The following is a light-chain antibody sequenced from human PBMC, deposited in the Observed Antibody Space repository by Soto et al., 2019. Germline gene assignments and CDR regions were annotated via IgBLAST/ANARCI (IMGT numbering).Light chain of an antibody. Sequence: QSVLTQPPSVSGAPGQRVTISCTGSSSNIGAGYDVHWYQQLPGTDPKLLIYGNSNRPSGVPDRFSGSKSGTSASLAITGLQAEDEADYYCQSYPSTLTDVFGTGTKLTVL. CDR1: SSNIGAGYD. CDR3: QSYPSTLTDV. J-gene: IGLJ1*01. V-gene: IGLV1-40*01. CDR2: GNS.